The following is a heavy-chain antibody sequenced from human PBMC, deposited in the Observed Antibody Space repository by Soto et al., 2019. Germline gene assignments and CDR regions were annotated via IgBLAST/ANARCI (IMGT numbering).Heavy chain of an antibody. D-gene: IGHD2-8*01. CDR3: ASRCINDVCYTLGVDY. J-gene: IGHJ4*02. Sequence: KPSETLSLTCTVSGGSISSSSYYWGWIRQPPGKGLEWIGSIYYSGSTYYNPSLKSRVTISVDTSKNQFSLKLSSVTAADTAVYYCASRCINDVCYTLGVDYWGQGTLVTVSS. CDR2: IYYSGST. CDR1: GGSISSSSYY. V-gene: IGHV4-39*01.